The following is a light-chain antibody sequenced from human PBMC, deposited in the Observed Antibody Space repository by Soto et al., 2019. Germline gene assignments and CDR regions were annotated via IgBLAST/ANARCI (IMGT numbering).Light chain of an antibody. V-gene: IGKV3-20*01. CDR2: GAS. CDR1: QSGSSSY. Sequence: EIVLTQSPGTLSLSPGEIATLSCRASQSGSSSYLAWYQQKPGQAPRLLIYGASSRATGIPDRFSGSGSGTDFTITISRLEPEDFAVYYCQQYGSSPRTFGQGTKVEIK. CDR3: QQYGSSPRT. J-gene: IGKJ1*01.